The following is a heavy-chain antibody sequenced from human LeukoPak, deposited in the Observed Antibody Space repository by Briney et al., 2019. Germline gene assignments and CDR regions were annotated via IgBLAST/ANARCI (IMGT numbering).Heavy chain of an antibody. CDR3: ARGGQAGTGDL. CDR1: GFTFSSYW. V-gene: IGHV3-7*01. CDR2: IKQDGSET. Sequence: GGSLRLSCAASGFTFSSYWMSWARQAPGKGLEWVANIKQDGSETYHVDSVKGRFTISRDNAKDSLYLEMNSLRAEDTAVYYCARGGQAGTGDLWGQGTLVTVSS. J-gene: IGHJ5*02. D-gene: IGHD3-10*01.